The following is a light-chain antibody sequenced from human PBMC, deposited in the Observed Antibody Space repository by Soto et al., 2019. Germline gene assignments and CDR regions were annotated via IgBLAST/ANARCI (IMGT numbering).Light chain of an antibody. J-gene: IGKJ4*01. CDR2: AAS. CDR1: QGIRSW. Sequence: DIQMTQSPSSVSASVGDRVTITCRASQGIRSWLAWYQQRPGKAPKLLISAASSLQIAVPSRFSVSGSGKDVTLTISSLQPDDFANYYCQQSDTFPATFGGGTKVEIK. CDR3: QQSDTFPAT. V-gene: IGKV1D-12*01.